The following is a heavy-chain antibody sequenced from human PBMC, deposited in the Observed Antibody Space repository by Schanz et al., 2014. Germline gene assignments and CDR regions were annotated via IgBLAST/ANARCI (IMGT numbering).Heavy chain of an antibody. Sequence: EVQLGATGGGLVQPGGSLRLSCAASGSAVDNYYMSCVRQAPGRGLEWVSIIFTDGRTYYADSVKGRLAISRDDAKKSMYLQMNNLRAEDTAVYYCVSQSGSPNCWGQGTLVTVSS. D-gene: IGHD6-13*01. CDR3: VSQSGSPNC. CDR1: GSAVDNYY. V-gene: IGHV3-66*04. CDR2: IFTDGRT. J-gene: IGHJ4*02.